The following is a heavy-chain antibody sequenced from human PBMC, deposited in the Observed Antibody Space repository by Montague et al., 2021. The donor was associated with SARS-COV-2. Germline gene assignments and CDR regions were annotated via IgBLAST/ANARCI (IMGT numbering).Heavy chain of an antibody. J-gene: IGHJ4*02. Sequence: SETLSLTCSVSGGSIRSSIYYWGWIRQPPGKGLEWIGSIYSSGRAYYNPSLKSRVIISVDTSKNQFSMKMISVSAADTAVYFCATWAGGRVDDLLSTTVFDKWGRGTLVTVSS. CDR3: ATWAGGRVDDLLSTTVFDK. D-gene: IGHD3-10*01. CDR2: IYSSGRA. V-gene: IGHV4-39*01. CDR1: GGSIRSSIYY.